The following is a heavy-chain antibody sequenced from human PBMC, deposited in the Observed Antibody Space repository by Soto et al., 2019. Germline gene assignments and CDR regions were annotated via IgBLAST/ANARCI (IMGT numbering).Heavy chain of an antibody. J-gene: IGHJ5*02. D-gene: IGHD3-10*01. V-gene: IGHV4-31*03. Sequence: QVQLQESGPGLVKPSQTLSLTCTVSGGSISSGGYYWSWIRQHPGKGLEWIGYIYYRGSTYYNPTLKSRVTISVDTSKNQFSLKLSSVTAADTAVYYCARGGFGELLQYNWFDPWGQGTLVTVSS. CDR2: IYYRGST. CDR1: GGSISSGGYY. CDR3: ARGGFGELLQYNWFDP.